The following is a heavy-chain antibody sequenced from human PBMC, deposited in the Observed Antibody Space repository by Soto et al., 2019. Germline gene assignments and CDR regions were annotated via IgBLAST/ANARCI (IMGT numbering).Heavy chain of an antibody. CDR2: ISYDGSNK. Sequence: GGSLRLSCAASGFTFSSYGMHWVRQAPGKGLEWVAVISYDGSNKYYADSVKGRFTISRDNSKNTLYLQMSSLRAEDTAVYYCVKSGYCSSTSCYRLGVWGQGTTVTVSS. D-gene: IGHD2-2*01. CDR1: GFTFSSYG. V-gene: IGHV3-30*18. J-gene: IGHJ6*02. CDR3: VKSGYCSSTSCYRLGV.